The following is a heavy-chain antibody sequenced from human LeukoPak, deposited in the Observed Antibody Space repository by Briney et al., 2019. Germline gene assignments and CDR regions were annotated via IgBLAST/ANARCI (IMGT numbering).Heavy chain of an antibody. Sequence: ASVKVSCKASGFTFTSSAMQWVRQARGQRLEWIGWIVVGSGNTNYAQKFQERVAITRDMSTSTAYMELSSLRSEDTAVYYCAADITPAYGDFPYYYYGMDVWGQGTTVTVSS. CDR3: AADITPAYGDFPYYYYGMDV. D-gene: IGHD4-17*01. J-gene: IGHJ6*02. CDR2: IVVGSGNT. V-gene: IGHV1-58*02. CDR1: GFTFTSSA.